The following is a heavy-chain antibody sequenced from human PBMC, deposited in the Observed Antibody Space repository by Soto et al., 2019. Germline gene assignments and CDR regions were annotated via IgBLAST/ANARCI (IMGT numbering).Heavy chain of an antibody. D-gene: IGHD6-13*01. V-gene: IGHV3-30*03. CDR2: LANDESDQ. CDR1: GFTFHGYG. CDR3: ARSIGGSSYYPPDY. J-gene: IGHJ4*02. Sequence: QVQLVESGGGVVQPGGSLRLSCAASGFTFHGYGMHWVRQSPGEGLEWVAVLANDESDQYFADSVKGRFTISRDNSKNTLYLKLDSLRAEDTAVYYCARSIGGSSYYPPDYWGQGTLVTVSS.